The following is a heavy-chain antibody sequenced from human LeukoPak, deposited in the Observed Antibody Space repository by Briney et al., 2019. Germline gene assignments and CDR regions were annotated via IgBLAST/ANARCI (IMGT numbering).Heavy chain of an antibody. D-gene: IGHD3-9*01. V-gene: IGHV4-39*01. CDR1: GGSFSSSSYY. Sequence: SETLSLTCTVSGGSFSSSSYYWGWIRQPPGKGLEWIGTIYNSGSTYYNPSLKSRLTISIDTSKNQLSLKLSSVTAADTAVYYCARHETAYYLNAPFDPWGQGTLVTVSS. CDR3: ARHETAYYLNAPFDP. CDR2: IYNSGST. J-gene: IGHJ5*02.